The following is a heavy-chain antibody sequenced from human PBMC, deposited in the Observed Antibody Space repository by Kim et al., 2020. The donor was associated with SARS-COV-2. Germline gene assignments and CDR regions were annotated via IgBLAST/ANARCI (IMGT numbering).Heavy chain of an antibody. V-gene: IGHV4-31*02. D-gene: IGHD6-13*01. J-gene: IGHJ4*02. CDR3: ATIPGYSSSTHGTIDY. Sequence: SLKSRVTISVDTSKNQFSLKLSSVTAADTAVYYCATIPGYSSSTHGTIDYWGQGTLVTVSS.